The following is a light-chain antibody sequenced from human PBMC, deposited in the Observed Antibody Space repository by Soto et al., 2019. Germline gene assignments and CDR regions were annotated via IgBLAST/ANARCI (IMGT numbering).Light chain of an antibody. V-gene: IGKV3-20*01. CDR3: QQYGSPPPYT. Sequence: EVVLTQSPGTLSLSPGERATLSCRASQSVSNNYLAWYQQKPGQGPRLLTFGSSDRATGIPDRFSGSGSGTDFTLTISRLEPEDFAVYYCQQYGSPPPYTFGQGTKLEIK. CDR1: QSVSNNY. J-gene: IGKJ2*01. CDR2: GSS.